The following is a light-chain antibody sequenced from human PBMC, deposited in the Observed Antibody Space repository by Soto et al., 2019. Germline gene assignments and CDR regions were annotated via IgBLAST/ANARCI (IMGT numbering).Light chain of an antibody. CDR3: SSYTTSSTHVV. V-gene: IGLV2-14*01. CDR2: DVS. Sequence: QSALTQPASVSGSPGQSITISCTGTSSDVGSYNYVSWYQQYPGKAPKRMIYDVSNRPSGVSYRFSGSKSGNTASLTISGLQAEDGADYYCSSYTTSSTHVVFGGGTKLTVL. CDR1: SSDVGSYNY. J-gene: IGLJ2*01.